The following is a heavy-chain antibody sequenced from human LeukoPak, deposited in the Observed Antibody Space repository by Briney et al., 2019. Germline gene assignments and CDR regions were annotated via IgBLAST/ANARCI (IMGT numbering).Heavy chain of an antibody. CDR2: FDPEDGET. D-gene: IGHD1-26*01. J-gene: IGHJ4*02. V-gene: IGHV1-24*01. Sequence: ASVKVSCKVSGYTLTELSMHWVRQAPGKGLEWMGGFDPEDGETICAQKFQGRVTMTEDTSTDTAYMELSSLRSEDTAVYYCATKGELPNGKWFDYWGQGTLVTVSS. CDR1: GYTLTELS. CDR3: ATKGELPNGKWFDY.